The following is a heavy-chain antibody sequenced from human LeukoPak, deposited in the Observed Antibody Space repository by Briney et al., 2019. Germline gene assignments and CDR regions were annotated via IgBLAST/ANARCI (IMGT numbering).Heavy chain of an antibody. CDR3: ARGKEMATIDY. Sequence: SQTLSLTCAISGDSISSNSAAWIWLRQSPSRGLEWLGRTYNRSKWYNDYAVSVKSRITINPDTSKNQFSLQLNSVTPEDTAVYYCARGKEMATIDYWGQGTLVTVSS. CDR1: GDSISSNSAA. D-gene: IGHD5-24*01. J-gene: IGHJ4*02. CDR2: TYNRSKWYN. V-gene: IGHV6-1*01.